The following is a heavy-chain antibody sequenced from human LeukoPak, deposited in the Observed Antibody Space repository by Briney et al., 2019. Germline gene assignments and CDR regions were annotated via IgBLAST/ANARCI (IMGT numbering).Heavy chain of an antibody. D-gene: IGHD2-15*01. CDR1: GGSISSSSYY. CDR3: ARSDYSTYFDY. Sequence: SETLSLTCTVSGGSISSSSYYWGWIRQPPGKGLEWIGSIYYSGSTYYNPSLKSRVTISVDTSKNQFSLKLSSVTAADTAVYYCARSDYSTYFDYWGRGTLVTVSS. J-gene: IGHJ4*02. CDR2: IYYSGST. V-gene: IGHV4-39*07.